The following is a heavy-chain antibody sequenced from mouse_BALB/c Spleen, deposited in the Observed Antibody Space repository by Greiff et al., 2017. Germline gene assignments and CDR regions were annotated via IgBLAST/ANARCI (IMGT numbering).Heavy chain of an antibody. V-gene: IGHV5-17*02. CDR2: ISSGSSTI. Sequence: EVKLVESGGGLVQPGGSRKLSCAASGFTFSSFGMHWVRQAPEKGLEWVAYISSGSSTIYYADTVKGRFTISRDNPKNTLFLQMTSLRSEDTAMYYCARGGKEFAYWGQGTLVTVSA. CDR3: ARGGKEFAY. J-gene: IGHJ3*01. CDR1: GFTFSSFG. D-gene: IGHD2-1*01.